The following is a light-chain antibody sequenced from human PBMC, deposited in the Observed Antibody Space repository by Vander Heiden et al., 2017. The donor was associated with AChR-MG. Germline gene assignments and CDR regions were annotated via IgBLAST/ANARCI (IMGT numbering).Light chain of an antibody. Sequence: SSELTQDPAVSVALGQTVRIPCQGDSLRSYYASWYQQKPGRAPVLVIYGKNNRPSGIPDRFSGSSSGNTASLTITGAQAEDEADYYCNSRDSSGNHAVFGGGTQLTVL. V-gene: IGLV3-19*01. CDR3: NSRDSSGNHAV. J-gene: IGLJ7*01. CDR1: SLRSYY. CDR2: GKN.